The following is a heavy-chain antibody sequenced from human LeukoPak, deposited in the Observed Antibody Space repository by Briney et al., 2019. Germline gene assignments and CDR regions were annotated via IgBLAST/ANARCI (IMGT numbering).Heavy chain of an antibody. Sequence: GGSLRLSCEASGFTFSSYAMRWVRQAPGKGVEGVSGIIDSGDITYYANSVKGRFTISRYNSNNTLYLQMNSLRAEDTAVYYCAKLGGREVYNYYVGVWGKGTTVAVSS. V-gene: IGHV3-23*01. CDR1: GFTFSSYA. CDR3: AKLGGREVYNYYVGV. CDR2: IIDSGDIT. J-gene: IGHJ6*03. D-gene: IGHD3-16*01.